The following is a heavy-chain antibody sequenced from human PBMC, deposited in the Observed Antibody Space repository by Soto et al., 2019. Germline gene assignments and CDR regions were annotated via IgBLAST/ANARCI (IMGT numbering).Heavy chain of an antibody. J-gene: IGHJ4*02. V-gene: IGHV4-39*01. CDR2: MYYSGSS. D-gene: IGHD4-4*01. CDR1: GGSISSRTFW. CDR3: ARHPRDDYNYGGAGIFDY. Sequence: QLQLQESGPGLVKPSETLSLTCSVSGGSISSRTFWWAWIRQPPGKGLEWIGDMYYSGSSYSSPSLKSRDTLSVDTAKNQLSLKLNSVTAADTAVYFCARHPRDDYNYGGAGIFDYWGQGTLVTVSS.